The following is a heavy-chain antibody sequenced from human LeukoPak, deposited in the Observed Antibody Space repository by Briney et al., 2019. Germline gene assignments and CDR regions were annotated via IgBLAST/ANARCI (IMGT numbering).Heavy chain of an antibody. V-gene: IGHV3-30-3*01. CDR3: ARDSPYYYDSSGYSLSFDY. J-gene: IGHJ4*02. CDR1: GFTFSSYA. CDR2: ISYDGSNK. D-gene: IGHD3-22*01. Sequence: GGSLRLSCAASGFTFSSYAMHWVRQAPGKGLEWVAVISYDGSNKYYADSVKGRFTISRDNSKNTLYLQMSSLRAEDTAVYYCARDSPYYYDSSGYSLSFDYWGQGTLVTVSS.